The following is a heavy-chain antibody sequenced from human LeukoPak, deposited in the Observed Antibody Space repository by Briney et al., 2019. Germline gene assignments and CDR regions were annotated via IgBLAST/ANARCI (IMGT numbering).Heavy chain of an antibody. Sequence: GGSLRLSCAASGFTFSSYAMHWVRQAPGKGLEWVATISYDESNTYFADSVKGRFTISRDNSKNTLYLQMNSLRAEDTALYYCARDRGGIGYYMDVWGKGTTVTVSS. V-gene: IGHV3-30*04. CDR3: ARDRGGIGYYMDV. CDR1: GFTFSSYA. D-gene: IGHD3-16*02. J-gene: IGHJ6*03. CDR2: ISYDESNT.